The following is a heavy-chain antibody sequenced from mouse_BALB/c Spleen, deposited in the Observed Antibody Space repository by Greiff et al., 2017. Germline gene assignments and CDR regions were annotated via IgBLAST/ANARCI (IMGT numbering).Heavy chain of an antibody. V-gene: IGHV3-8*02. CDR1: GDSITSGY. D-gene: IGHD1-1*01. CDR3: VSRASSYEDYFDY. CDR2: ISYSGST. J-gene: IGHJ2*01. Sequence: EVMLVESGPSLVKPSQTLSLTCSVTGDSITSGYWNWIRKFPGNKLEYMGYISYSGSTYYNPSLKSRISITRDTSKNQYYLQLNSVTTEDTATYYCVSRASSYEDYFDYWGQGTTLTVSS.